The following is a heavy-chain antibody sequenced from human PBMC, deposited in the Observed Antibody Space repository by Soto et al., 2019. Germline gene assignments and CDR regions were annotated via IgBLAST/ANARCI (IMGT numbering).Heavy chain of an antibody. CDR1: GVSVSGSSC. J-gene: IGHJ4*02. Sequence: SETLSLTCTVSGVSVSGSSCWTWIRQAPGKGLEWIGCIFYNGTTNYNPSLRSPVTISVDTSKNQFSLKVTSVTAADTAVYWCARVRWLSEYDILTGYYIFDQWGRGTLVTVSS. D-gene: IGHD3-9*01. CDR3: ARVRWLSEYDILTGYYIFDQ. V-gene: IGHV4-61*01. CDR2: IFYNGTT.